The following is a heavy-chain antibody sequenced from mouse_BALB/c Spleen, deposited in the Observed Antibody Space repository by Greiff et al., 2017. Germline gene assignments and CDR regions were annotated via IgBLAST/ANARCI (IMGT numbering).Heavy chain of an antibody. CDR3: ARITTATGFDY. Sequence: DVKLVESGGGLVQPGGSLKLSCAASGFTFSSYGMSWVRQTPDKRLELVATINSNGGSTYYPDSVKGRFTISRDNAKNTLYLQMSSLRSEDTAMYYCARITTATGFDYWGQGTTLTVSS. CDR2: INSNGGST. CDR1: GFTFSSYG. J-gene: IGHJ2*01. D-gene: IGHD1-2*01. V-gene: IGHV5-6-3*01.